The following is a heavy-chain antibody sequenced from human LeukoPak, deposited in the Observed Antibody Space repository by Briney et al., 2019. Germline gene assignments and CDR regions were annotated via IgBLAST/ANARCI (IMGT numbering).Heavy chain of an antibody. Sequence: SETLSLTCTVSGGSISSSSYYWSWIRQPPGKGLEWIGYIYYSGSTNYNPSLKSRVTISVDTSKNQFSLKLSSVIAADTAVYYCATVSDSSSWNYYYYMDVWGKGTTVTISS. J-gene: IGHJ6*03. CDR2: IYYSGST. D-gene: IGHD6-13*01. CDR1: GGSISSSSYY. V-gene: IGHV4-61*01. CDR3: ATVSDSSSWNYYYYMDV.